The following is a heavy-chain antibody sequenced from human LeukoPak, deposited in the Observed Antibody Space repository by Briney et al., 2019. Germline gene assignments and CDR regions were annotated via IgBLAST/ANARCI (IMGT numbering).Heavy chain of an antibody. Sequence: GGSLRLSCAASGFHLSSYSLNWVRQAPGKGLEWVSCISSSSTYKYYSDSVRGRFTVSRDNAKDSVYLQMNSLRAEDTAVYFCARDEGSGTPLAFDMWGQGTLVTVSS. CDR2: ISSSSTYK. CDR1: GFHLSSYS. D-gene: IGHD6-13*01. V-gene: IGHV3-21*01. CDR3: ARDEGSGTPLAFDM. J-gene: IGHJ3*02.